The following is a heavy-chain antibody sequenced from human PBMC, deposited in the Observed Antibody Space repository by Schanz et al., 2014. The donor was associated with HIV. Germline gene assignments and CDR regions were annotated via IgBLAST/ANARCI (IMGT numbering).Heavy chain of an antibody. D-gene: IGHD6-6*01. Sequence: VQLLDSGGGLVQPGRSLRLSCAASGFTFNSYGMHWVRQAPGKGLEWVSVISYDGRNKLYADSVKGRFTISRDNSKNTMYLKMNSLRVDDTAVYYCAKGWRGYSISSLVDYWGQGSLVTVSS. CDR1: GFTFNSYG. CDR3: AKGWRGYSISSLVDY. V-gene: IGHV3-30*18. CDR2: ISYDGRNK. J-gene: IGHJ4*02.